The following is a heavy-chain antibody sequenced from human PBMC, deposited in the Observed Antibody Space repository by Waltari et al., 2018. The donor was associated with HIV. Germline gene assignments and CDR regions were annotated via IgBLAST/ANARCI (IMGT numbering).Heavy chain of an antibody. Sequence: EVPVLESGEGLVQPGASLRLSSVAPGFICSHHGLPWVLQAPGKGLEWVSTISGSGGSTYYADSVKGRFTVSRDNSKNTLYLQMNSLRAEDTAVYFCVKEYQYSHSWYSYYGMDVWGQGTTVTVSS. J-gene: IGHJ6*02. V-gene: IGHV3-23*01. CDR2: ISGSGGST. CDR3: VKEYQYSHSWYSYYGMDV. D-gene: IGHD6-13*01. CDR1: GFICSHHG.